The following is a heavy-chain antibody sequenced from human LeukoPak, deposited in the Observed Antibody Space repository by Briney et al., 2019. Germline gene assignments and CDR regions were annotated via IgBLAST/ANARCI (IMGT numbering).Heavy chain of an antibody. D-gene: IGHD3-10*01. CDR3: AILEDGSGSYYNWGGLYGMDV. CDR1: GYSFTSYG. J-gene: IGHJ6*04. V-gene: IGHV1-18*04. Sequence: GESLKISCKGSGYSFTSYGISWVRQAPGQGLEWMGWISAYNGNTNYAQKLQGRVTMTTDTSTSTAYMELRSPRSDDAAVYYCAILEDGSGSYYNWGGLYGMDVWGKGTTVTVSS. CDR2: ISAYNGNT.